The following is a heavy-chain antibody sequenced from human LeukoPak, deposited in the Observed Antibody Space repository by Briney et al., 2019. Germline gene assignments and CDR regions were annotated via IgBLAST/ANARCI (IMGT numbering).Heavy chain of an antibody. CDR3: ARDSRRDGYNYRGYFDY. V-gene: IGHV3-30*03. J-gene: IGHJ4*02. CDR2: ISYDGSNK. D-gene: IGHD5-24*01. CDR1: GFTFSSYG. Sequence: GGSLRLSCAASGFTFSSYGMHWVRQAPGKGLEWVAVISYDGSNKYYADSVKGRFTISRDNSKNTLYLQMNSLRAEDTAVYYCARDSRRDGYNYRGYFDYWGQGTLVTVSS.